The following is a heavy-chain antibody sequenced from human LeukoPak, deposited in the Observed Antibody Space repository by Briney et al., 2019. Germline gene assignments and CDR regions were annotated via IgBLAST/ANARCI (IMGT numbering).Heavy chain of an antibody. CDR2: ISSSSSYI. Sequence: GGSLRLSCAASGFTFSSYEMNWVRQAPGKGLEWVSYISSSSSYIYYADSVKGRFTIARDNAKNSLYLQMNSLRAEDTAVYYCARDPDYDFWSGFRIQVSMDVWGKGATVTVSS. D-gene: IGHD3-3*01. CDR3: ARDPDYDFWSGFRIQVSMDV. V-gene: IGHV3-21*05. CDR1: GFTFSSYE. J-gene: IGHJ6*03.